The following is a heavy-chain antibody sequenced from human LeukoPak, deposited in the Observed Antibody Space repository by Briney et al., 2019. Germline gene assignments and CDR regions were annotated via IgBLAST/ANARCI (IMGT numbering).Heavy chain of an antibody. CDR3: ARGSRTTVVTQTDFDF. D-gene: IGHD4-23*01. CDR2: INPNNGGT. Sequence: ASAKVSCKASGYTFNGYYVHWVRQAPGQGLEWMGWINPNNGGTNYAQKFQGRVTMTRDTSINTAYMELGRLRYDGLAVYYCARGSRTTVVTQTDFDFWGQGTLVTVSS. V-gene: IGHV1-2*02. J-gene: IGHJ4*02. CDR1: GYTFNGYY.